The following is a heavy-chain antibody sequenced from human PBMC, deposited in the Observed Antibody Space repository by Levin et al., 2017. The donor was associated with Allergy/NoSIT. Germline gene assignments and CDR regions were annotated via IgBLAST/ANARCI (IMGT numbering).Heavy chain of an antibody. CDR3: ARRVAGWFDP. CDR1: GDYVSGMIYY. V-gene: IGHV4-61*01. CDR2: IYYTGIT. Sequence: MPSETLSLTCTVSGDYVSGMIYYWSWIRQPPGTGLEWIGYIYYTGITNYNPSLKSRVTISVDTSKNQFSLKLSSLSAADTAMYFCARRVAGWFDPWGQGTLVTVSS. J-gene: IGHJ5*02.